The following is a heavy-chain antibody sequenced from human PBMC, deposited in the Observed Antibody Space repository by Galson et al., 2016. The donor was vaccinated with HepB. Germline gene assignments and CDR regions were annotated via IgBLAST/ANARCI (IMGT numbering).Heavy chain of an antibody. J-gene: IGHJ4*02. Sequence: SLRLSCAASGFTFSSYGMHWVRQAPGKGLEWVAVISSDGSNKYYADSVKGRFTTSRDNPKNTLYLQMSSLRPEDTAVYYCAREGGQWLERFDYWGQGTLVTVSS. D-gene: IGHD6-19*01. CDR2: ISSDGSNK. CDR3: AREGGQWLERFDY. CDR1: GFTFSSYG. V-gene: IGHV3-30*03.